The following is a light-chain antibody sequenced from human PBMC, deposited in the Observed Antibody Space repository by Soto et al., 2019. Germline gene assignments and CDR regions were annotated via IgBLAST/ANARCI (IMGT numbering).Light chain of an antibody. J-gene: IGKJ5*01. Sequence: AIHLTQSPSSLSASVGDRVTITCRASQGISSHLAWYQQRPGKAPNLLIYGGSNLQSGVPSRFSGSGSGTDYTLTISSLQPEDFATYYCQQFSGYPLTFGQGTRLEIK. V-gene: IGKV1-13*02. CDR1: QGISSH. CDR2: GGS. CDR3: QQFSGYPLT.